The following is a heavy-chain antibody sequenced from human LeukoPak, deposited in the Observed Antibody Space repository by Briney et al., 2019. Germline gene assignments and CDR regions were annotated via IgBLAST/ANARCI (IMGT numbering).Heavy chain of an antibody. Sequence: GGSLRLSCAASGFTFSSYAMHWVRQAPGKGLEWVAVISYDGSNKCYADSVKGRFTISRDNSKNTLYLQMNSLRAEDTAVYYCARGTQEVTMTVVVIPPIDYWGQGTLATVSS. CDR3: ARGTQEVTMTVVVIPPIDY. CDR1: GFTFSSYA. D-gene: IGHD3-22*01. J-gene: IGHJ4*02. V-gene: IGHV3-30*04. CDR2: ISYDGSNK.